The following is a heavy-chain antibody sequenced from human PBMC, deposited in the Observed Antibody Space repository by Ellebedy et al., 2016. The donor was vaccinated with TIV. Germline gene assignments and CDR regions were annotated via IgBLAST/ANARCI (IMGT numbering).Heavy chain of an antibody. V-gene: IGHV1-46*04. CDR2: INPSGGRT. J-gene: IGHJ4*02. D-gene: IGHD3-3*01. CDR1: GYTFTNYY. Sequence: ASVKVSCKASGYTFTNYYMHWVRQAPGQGLDWMGKINPSGGRTNYAQKLQGRVTMTRDTSTSRVYMELSSPRSEDTAIYYCARSSFGSAYYGSIDYWGQGTLVTVSS. CDR3: ARSSFGSAYYGSIDY.